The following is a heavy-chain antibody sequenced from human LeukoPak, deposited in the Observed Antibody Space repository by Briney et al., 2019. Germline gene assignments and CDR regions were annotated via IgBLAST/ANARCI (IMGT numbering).Heavy chain of an antibody. CDR1: GGSIGSHY. V-gene: IGHV4-59*11. J-gene: IGHJ4*02. CDR2: VYDIGTT. D-gene: IGHD3-16*01. Sequence: SETLSLTCTVSGGSIGSHYWTWIRQTPGKGLEWIGYVYDIGTTKYNPSLKSRVTISVDTSKNQFSLRLSSVTAADTAVYYCARGGVLKSVDYWGQGTLVAVSS. CDR3: ARGGVLKSVDY.